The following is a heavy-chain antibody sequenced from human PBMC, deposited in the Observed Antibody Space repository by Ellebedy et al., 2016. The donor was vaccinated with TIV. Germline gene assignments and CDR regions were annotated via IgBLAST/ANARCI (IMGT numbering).Heavy chain of an antibody. J-gene: IGHJ6*02. D-gene: IGHD3-10*01. V-gene: IGHV3-30*03. Sequence: PGGSLRLSCAASGFTLNTYGMHWVRQTPDRGLEWVAAMSTDGANKHYADSVKGRFTISRDNSKNTLYLQMNSLRAEDTAVYYCARHGGVVRDYYYYGLDVWGQGTTVTVSS. CDR1: GFTLNTYG. CDR2: MSTDGANK. CDR3: ARHGGVVRDYYYYGLDV.